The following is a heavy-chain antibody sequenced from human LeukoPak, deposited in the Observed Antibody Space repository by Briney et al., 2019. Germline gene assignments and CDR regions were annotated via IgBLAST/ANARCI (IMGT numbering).Heavy chain of an antibody. CDR3: ARGGSYLSAFDI. J-gene: IGHJ3*02. CDR2: IRYDGSNK. Sequence: GGSLRLSCAASGFTFSSYGMHWVRQAPGKGLEWVAFIRYDGSNKYYADSVKGRFTMSRDNSKNTLYLQMNSLRAEDTAVYYCARGGSYLSAFDIWGQGTMVTVSS. D-gene: IGHD1-26*01. V-gene: IGHV3-30*02. CDR1: GFTFSSYG.